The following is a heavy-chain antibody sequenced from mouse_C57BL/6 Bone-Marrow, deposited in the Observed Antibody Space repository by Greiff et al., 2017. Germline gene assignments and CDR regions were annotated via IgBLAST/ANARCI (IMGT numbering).Heavy chain of an antibody. V-gene: IGHV5-16*01. CDR1: GFTFSDYY. Sequence: EVKLMESEGGLVQPGSSMKLSCTASGFTFSDYYMAWVRQVPEKGLEWVANINHDGSSTYYLDSLKSRYIISRDNAKNILYLQMSSLKSEDTATYYCARHYGSSYFYAMDYWGQGTSVTVSS. J-gene: IGHJ4*01. CDR2: INHDGSST. D-gene: IGHD1-1*01. CDR3: ARHYGSSYFYAMDY.